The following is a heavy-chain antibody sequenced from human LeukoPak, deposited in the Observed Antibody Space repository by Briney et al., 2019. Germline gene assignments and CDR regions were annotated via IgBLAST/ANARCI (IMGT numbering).Heavy chain of an antibody. CDR3: ARGGVRYFNAMDV. D-gene: IGHD3-9*01. Sequence: GGSLRLSCAASGFTFSSYWIHWVRQAPGKGLVWVSRINSDESSTSYADSVKGRFTISRDNAKNTLYLQMNSLSAEGTAVYYCARGGVRYFNAMDVWGKGTTVTVSS. CDR2: INSDESST. CDR1: GFTFSSYW. V-gene: IGHV3-74*01. J-gene: IGHJ6*04.